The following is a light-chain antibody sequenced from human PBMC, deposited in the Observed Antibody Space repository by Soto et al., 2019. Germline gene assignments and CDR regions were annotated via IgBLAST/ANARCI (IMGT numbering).Light chain of an antibody. J-gene: IGKJ4*01. V-gene: IGKV1-39*01. Sequence: DIQMTQSPSSLSASLGDRVTIACRASQSISRYLNWYQHKPGKAPNLLIYAASSLKPGVPSRFSGSGSGTDFPLTISSLPPEDFATYYCQQTYSIPLTFGGGTKVEI. CDR1: QSISRY. CDR3: QQTYSIPLT. CDR2: AAS.